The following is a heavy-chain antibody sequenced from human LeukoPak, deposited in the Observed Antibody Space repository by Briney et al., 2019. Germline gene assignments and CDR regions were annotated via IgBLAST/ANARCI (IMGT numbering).Heavy chain of an antibody. V-gene: IGHV4-34*01. CDR3: ARCYGSVLSAFDY. CDR2: ISHSGST. J-gene: IGHJ4*02. Sequence: SETLSLTCAVYGGSFSGYYWSWIRQPPGKGLEWIGEISHSGSTNYNPSLKSRVTISVDTSKNQFSLKLSSVTAADTAVYYCARCYGSVLSAFDYWGQGTLVTVSS. CDR1: GGSFSGYY. D-gene: IGHD3-10*01.